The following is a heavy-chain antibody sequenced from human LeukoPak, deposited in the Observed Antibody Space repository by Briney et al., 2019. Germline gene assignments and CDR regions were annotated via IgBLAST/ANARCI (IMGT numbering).Heavy chain of an antibody. Sequence: SETLSLTCTVSGGSISSSRYYWGWIRQPPGKGLEGIGSIYYSGSTYYNPSLKSRVTISVDTSKNQFSLKLSSVTAADTAVYYCARDSAGITMVRGVIGYDYWGQGTLVTVSS. CDR1: GGSISSSRYY. D-gene: IGHD3-10*01. J-gene: IGHJ4*02. V-gene: IGHV4-39*07. CDR2: IYYSGST. CDR3: ARDSAGITMVRGVIGYDY.